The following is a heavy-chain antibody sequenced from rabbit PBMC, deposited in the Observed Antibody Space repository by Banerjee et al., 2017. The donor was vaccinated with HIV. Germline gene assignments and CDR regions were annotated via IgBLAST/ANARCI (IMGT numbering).Heavy chain of an antibody. CDR2: IGGSSVNT. Sequence: QEQLEESGGDLVKPEGSLTLTCTASGFSFSSSYWICWVRQAPGKGLEWIGCIGGSSVNTRYANWVNGRFTISRITSLNTVDLKMTSLTAADTATYFCARTSNSSPYYFNLWGQGTLVTVS. CDR1: GFSFSSSYW. CDR3: ARTSNSSPYYFNL. D-gene: IGHD1-1*01. V-gene: IGHV1S43*01. J-gene: IGHJ4*01.